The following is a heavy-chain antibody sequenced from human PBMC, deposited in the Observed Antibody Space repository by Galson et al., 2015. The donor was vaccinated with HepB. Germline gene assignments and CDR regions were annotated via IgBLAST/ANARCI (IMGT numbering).Heavy chain of an antibody. Sequence: SLRLSCAASGFTFRNYYMNWVRQAPGKGLEWVSLISTSSSYIYYIDSVRGRFTVSRDNAENSLSLQMNSLSAEDTAIYYCARDNTESQGPGAFDLWGQGTMVTVSS. V-gene: IGHV3-21*01. CDR3: ARDNTESQGPGAFDL. CDR1: GFTFRNYY. J-gene: IGHJ3*01. CDR2: ISTSSSYI. D-gene: IGHD5-18*01.